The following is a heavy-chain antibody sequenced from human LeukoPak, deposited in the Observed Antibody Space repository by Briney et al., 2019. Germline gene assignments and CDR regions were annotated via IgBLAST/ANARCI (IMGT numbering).Heavy chain of an antibody. CDR2: IYHSGST. Sequence: SSETLSLTCAVYGGSFSGYYWSWIRQPPGKGLEWIGSIYHSGSTYYNPSLKSRVTISVDTSKNQFSLKLSSVTAADTAVSYCARTAIYYYDSSGYYHNWFDPWGQGTLVTVSS. V-gene: IGHV4-34*01. CDR3: ARTAIYYYDSSGYYHNWFDP. J-gene: IGHJ5*02. D-gene: IGHD3-22*01. CDR1: GGSFSGYY.